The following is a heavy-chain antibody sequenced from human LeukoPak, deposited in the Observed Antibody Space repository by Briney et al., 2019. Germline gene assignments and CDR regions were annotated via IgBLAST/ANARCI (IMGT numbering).Heavy chain of an antibody. D-gene: IGHD6-6*01. Sequence: GGSLRLSCAASGXTFSSYWVSWVRQAPGKGQEWVANIQQGGSEKYYVDSVKGRFTISRDNAKNSLFLQMNSLRAEDTAVYYCARCHSSSSGDYWGQGTLVTVSS. CDR1: GXTFSSYW. CDR3: ARCHSSSSGDY. V-gene: IGHV3-7*05. CDR2: IQQGGSEK. J-gene: IGHJ4*02.